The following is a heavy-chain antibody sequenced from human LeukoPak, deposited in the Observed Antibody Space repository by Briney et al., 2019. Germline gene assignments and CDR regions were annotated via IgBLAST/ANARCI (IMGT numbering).Heavy chain of an antibody. V-gene: IGHV5-51*01. D-gene: IGHD4-17*01. CDR1: GYSFTSYW. CDR3: ASKTTTANYYYYMDV. Sequence: GESLKISCKGSGYSFTSYWIGWVRQMPGKGLEWMGIIYPGDSDTRYSPSFQGQVTTSADKSISTAYLQWSSLKASDTAMYYCASKTTTANYYYYMDVWGKGTTVTVSS. CDR2: IYPGDSDT. J-gene: IGHJ6*03.